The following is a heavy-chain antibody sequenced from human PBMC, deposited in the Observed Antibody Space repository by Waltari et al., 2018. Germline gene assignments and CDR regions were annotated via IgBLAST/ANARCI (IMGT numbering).Heavy chain of an antibody. CDR2: IHIDGWT. CDR1: GFTVSTNY. D-gene: IGHD3-22*01. J-gene: IGHJ5*02. CDR3: ARGADDSRAYWGFDP. V-gene: IGHV3-53*01. Sequence: EVQVVESGGGLIQPGGSLRLSCAASGFTVSTNYLGWVRQAPGKGLEWVSLIHIDGWTGSADSVKGRLTSSRDNSKNTVYLQMSSLRPEDTAVYYCARGADDSRAYWGFDPWGQGALVTVSS.